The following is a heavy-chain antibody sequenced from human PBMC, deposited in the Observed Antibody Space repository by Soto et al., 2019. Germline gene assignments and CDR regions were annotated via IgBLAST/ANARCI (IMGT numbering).Heavy chain of an antibody. J-gene: IGHJ6*02. Sequence: SQTLSHPCTVSGASFRHFYWSWIRQVPGKGLEWLGYIYDSGSTNYNPSVKSRVTMSVDTSKNQFSLKLTSVTAADTADYYCARTSYYDSTGYYNMDVWGQGTTVTVSS. CDR1: GASFRHFY. CDR2: IYDSGST. D-gene: IGHD3-22*01. V-gene: IGHV4-59*12. CDR3: ARTSYYDSTGYYNMDV.